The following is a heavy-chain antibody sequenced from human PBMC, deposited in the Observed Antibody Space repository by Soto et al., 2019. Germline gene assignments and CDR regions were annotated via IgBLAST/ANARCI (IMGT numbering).Heavy chain of an antibody. CDR1: GGSFSGYY. CDR3: ARGRARGSSSPSDY. J-gene: IGHJ4*02. D-gene: IGHD6-6*01. CDR2: INHSGST. Sequence: QVQLPQWGAGLLKPSETLSLTCAVYGGSFSGYYWSWIRQPPGKGLEWIGEINHSGSTNYNPSLKSRVTISVDTSKNQFSLKLSSVTAADTAVYYCARGRARGSSSPSDYWGQGTLVTVSS. V-gene: IGHV4-34*01.